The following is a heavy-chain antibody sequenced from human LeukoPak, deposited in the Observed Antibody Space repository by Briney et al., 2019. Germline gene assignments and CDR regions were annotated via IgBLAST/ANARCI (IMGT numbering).Heavy chain of an antibody. J-gene: IGHJ4*02. V-gene: IGHV3-48*04. CDR1: GFSLSSYS. CDR3: ARRVPNEVITDYFDY. CDR2: IHSSGGII. D-gene: IGHD3-16*01. Sequence: PGGSLRLSCVASGFSLSSYSMNWVRQAPGKGLEGISFIHSSGGIIFYGESVKGRFTISRDNAKNSLFRQMNSLRAEETAVYYCARRVPNEVITDYFDYWGPGTLVTVSS.